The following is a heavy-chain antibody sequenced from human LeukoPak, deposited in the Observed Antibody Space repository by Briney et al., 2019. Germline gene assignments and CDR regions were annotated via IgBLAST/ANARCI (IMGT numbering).Heavy chain of an antibody. D-gene: IGHD3-22*01. CDR2: ISGSGGST. J-gene: IGHJ4*02. CDR3: AHTPGGSSGYYSYHDY. Sequence: PGGSLRLSCAASGFTFSSYGMHWVRQAPGKGLEWVSAISGSGGSTYYADSVKGRFTISRDNSKNTLYLQMNSLRAEDTAVYYCAHTPGGSSGYYSYHDYWGQGTLVTVSS. CDR1: GFTFSSYG. V-gene: IGHV3-23*01.